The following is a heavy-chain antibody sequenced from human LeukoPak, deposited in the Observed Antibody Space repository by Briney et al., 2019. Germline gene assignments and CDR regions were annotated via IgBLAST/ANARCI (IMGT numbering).Heavy chain of an antibody. J-gene: IGHJ5*01. V-gene: IGHV4-59*08. CDR1: SGSLRSYY. CDR2: IYYSWTT. Sequence: SEPLSLTCTVASGSLRSYYWRWRRQSPGKGREWIGYIYYSWTTKYNPSLESRVTISKDTSRTRLSLNLRSMTAADTAVSYCAIGEVLMLGTWFDAWGEGILVTVSS. CDR3: AIGEVLMLGTWFDA. D-gene: IGHD3-16*01.